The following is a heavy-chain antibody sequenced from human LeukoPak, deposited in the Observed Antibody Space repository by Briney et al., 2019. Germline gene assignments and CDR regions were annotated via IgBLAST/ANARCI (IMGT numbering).Heavy chain of an antibody. V-gene: IGHV3-33*01. J-gene: IGHJ4*02. CDR1: GFTFSSYG. CDR2: IWYDGNNK. CDR3: ARGYYGSGGPFDY. D-gene: IGHD3-10*01. Sequence: GRSLRLSCAASGFTFSSYGMHWVRQAPGKGLEWVAVIWYDGNNKYYADSVKGRFTISRDNSKNKLDLQMNSLRAEDTAVYYCARGYYGSGGPFDYWGQGTLVTVSS.